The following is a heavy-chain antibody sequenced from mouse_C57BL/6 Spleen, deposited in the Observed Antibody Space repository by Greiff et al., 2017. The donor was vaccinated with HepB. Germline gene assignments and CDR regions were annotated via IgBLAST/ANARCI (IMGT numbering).Heavy chain of an antibody. CDR3: ARERTGKGYFDV. D-gene: IGHD4-1*01. J-gene: IGHJ1*03. CDR1: GYSITSGYY. V-gene: IGHV3-6*01. Sequence: EVKVEESGPGLVKPSQSLSLTCSVTGYSITSGYYWNWIRQFPGNKLEWMGYISYDGSNNYNPSLENRISITRDTSKNQFFLKLNSVTTEDTATYYCARERTGKGYFDVWGTGTTVTVSS. CDR2: ISYDGSN.